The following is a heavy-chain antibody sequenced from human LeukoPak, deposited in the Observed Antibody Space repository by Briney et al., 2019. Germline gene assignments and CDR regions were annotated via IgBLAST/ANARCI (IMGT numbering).Heavy chain of an antibody. D-gene: IGHD5-18*01. V-gene: IGHV1-18*01. Sequence: ASVKVSCKASGYTFTSYGISWVRQAPGQGLEWMGWISAYNGNTNYAQKLQGRVTMTTDTSTSTAYMELRSLRSDDTAVYYCARTSRGYSYGVPLYYFDYWGQGTLVTVSS. J-gene: IGHJ4*02. CDR1: GYTFTSYG. CDR2: ISAYNGNT. CDR3: ARTSRGYSYGVPLYYFDY.